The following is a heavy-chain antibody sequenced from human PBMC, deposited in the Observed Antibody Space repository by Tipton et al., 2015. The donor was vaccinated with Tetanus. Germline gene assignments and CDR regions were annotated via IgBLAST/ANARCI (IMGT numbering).Heavy chain of an antibody. CDR1: GFTFSNYA. CDR3: AKDPASRGWFDP. CDR2: ISVRGSHT. J-gene: IGHJ5*02. Sequence: SLRLSCAASGFTFSNYAMAWVRQAPGKGLEWVSGISVRGSHTYYADSVKGRFSISRDNSKNTVYLQMNSLRDEDTAVYYCAKDPASRGWFDPWGQGTLVSVSS. V-gene: IGHV3-23*01.